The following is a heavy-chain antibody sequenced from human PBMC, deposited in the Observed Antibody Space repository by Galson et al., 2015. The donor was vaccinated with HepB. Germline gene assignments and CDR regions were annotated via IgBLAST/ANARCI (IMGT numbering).Heavy chain of an antibody. CDR1: GFTFNNAW. V-gene: IGHV3-15*01. J-gene: IGHJ4*02. CDR3: TPTYYYDSSGYLTGFSY. Sequence: SLRLSCAASGFTFNNAWMGWVRQAPGKGLEWVGRIKSKNDGGTTDYAAPVKGRFTISRDDSKNTVHLQMNSLKTEDTAVYYCTPTYYYDSSGYLTGFSYWGQGTLVTVSS. D-gene: IGHD3-22*01. CDR2: IKSKNDGGTT.